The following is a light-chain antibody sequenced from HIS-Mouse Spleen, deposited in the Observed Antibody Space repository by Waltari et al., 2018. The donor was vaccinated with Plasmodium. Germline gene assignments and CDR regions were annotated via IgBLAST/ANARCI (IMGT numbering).Light chain of an antibody. CDR2: KDS. CDR3: YSAADNNRV. CDR1: VLAKKY. V-gene: IGLV3-27*01. Sequence: SYELTQPSSVSVSSGKTARNTCSGDVLAKKYARWFQQKPGQAPVLVIYKDSERPSGIPERFSGSSSGTTVTLTISGAQVEDEADYYCYSAADNNRVFGGGTKLTVL. J-gene: IGLJ3*02.